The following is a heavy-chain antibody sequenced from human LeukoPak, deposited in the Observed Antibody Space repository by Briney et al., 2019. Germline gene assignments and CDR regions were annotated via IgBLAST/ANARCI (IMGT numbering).Heavy chain of an antibody. CDR1: GYTFTSYG. D-gene: IGHD4-17*01. J-gene: IGHJ3*02. V-gene: IGHV1-18*01. Sequence: ASVKVSCKASGYTFTSYGISWVRQAPGQGLEWMGWISAYNGNTNYAQKLQGRVTMTTDTSTSTAYMELRSLRSDDTAVYYCARVKARDYGRRIVLAGDAFDIWGQGTMVTVSS. CDR3: ARVKARDYGRRIVLAGDAFDI. CDR2: ISAYNGNT.